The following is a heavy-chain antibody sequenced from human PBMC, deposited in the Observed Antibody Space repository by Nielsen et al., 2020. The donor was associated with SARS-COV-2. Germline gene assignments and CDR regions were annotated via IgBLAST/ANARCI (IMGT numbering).Heavy chain of an antibody. V-gene: IGHV1-69*13. CDR3: ARLGVTTQDGG. D-gene: IGHD4-17*01. CDR1: GGTFSSYA. Sequence: SVKVSCKASGGTFSSYAISWVRQAPGQGLEWMGGIIPIFGTANYAQKFQGRVTITADESTSTAYMELSSLKASDTAMYYCARLGVTTQDGGWGQGTLVTVSS. J-gene: IGHJ4*02. CDR2: IIPIFGTA.